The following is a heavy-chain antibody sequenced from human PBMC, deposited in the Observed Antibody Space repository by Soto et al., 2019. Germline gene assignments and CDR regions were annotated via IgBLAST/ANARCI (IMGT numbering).Heavy chain of an antibody. CDR1: GGSISSGDYY. D-gene: IGHD6-6*01. V-gene: IGHV4-30-4*08. CDR2: IYNSGST. Sequence: SETLSLTCTVPGGSISSGDYYWSWIRQHPGKGLEWIGHIYNSGSTYYNPSLKSRVTISFDTSKNQFSLKLSSVTAADTAVYYCARSHIVPRLFMYPYDYWGQGTLVTVSS. J-gene: IGHJ4*02. CDR3: ARSHIVPRLFMYPYDY.